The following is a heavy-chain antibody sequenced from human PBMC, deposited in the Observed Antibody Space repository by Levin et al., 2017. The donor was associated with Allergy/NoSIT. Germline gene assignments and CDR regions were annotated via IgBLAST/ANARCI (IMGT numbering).Heavy chain of an antibody. V-gene: IGHV4-30-2*01. CDR3: ARGLGVTTFPPFDY. Sequence: SETLSLTCAVSGGSISSGGYSWSWIRQPPGKGLEWIGYIYHSGSTYYNPSLKSRVTISVDRSKNQFSLKLSSVTAADTAVYYCARGLGVTTFPPFDYWGQGTLVTVSS. D-gene: IGHD4-17*01. CDR2: IYHSGST. J-gene: IGHJ4*02. CDR1: GGSISSGGYS.